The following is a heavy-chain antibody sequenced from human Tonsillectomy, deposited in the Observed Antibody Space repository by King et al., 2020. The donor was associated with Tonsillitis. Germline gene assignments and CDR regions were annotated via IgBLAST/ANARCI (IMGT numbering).Heavy chain of an antibody. D-gene: IGHD3-22*01. V-gene: IGHV3-30*18. Sequence: VQLVESGGGVVQPGRSLRLSCAASGFTFSTFDIHWVRQAPGKGLEWVAVISYDGSNKYYVDSVKGRFTISRDNSKNTLYLQMNSLRAEDTDVYFCAKDLIDYYDSSGYLDYWGQGTLVTVSS. CDR3: AKDLIDYYDSSGYLDY. CDR2: ISYDGSNK. CDR1: GFTFSTFD. J-gene: IGHJ4*02.